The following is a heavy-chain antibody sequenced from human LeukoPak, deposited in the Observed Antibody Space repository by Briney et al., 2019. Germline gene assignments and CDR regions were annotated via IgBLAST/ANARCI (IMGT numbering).Heavy chain of an antibody. Sequence: GGSLRLSCAASEFTFSSYAMTWVRQAPGKGLEWVSAITGGGDTTYYADSVKGRFTISRDNSRNTLYLQMNSLRADDTAVYYCAKSNGYNFEAFDMWGQGAMVTVSS. CDR2: ITGGGDTT. CDR3: AKSNGYNFEAFDM. J-gene: IGHJ3*02. CDR1: EFTFSSYA. V-gene: IGHV3-23*01. D-gene: IGHD5-24*01.